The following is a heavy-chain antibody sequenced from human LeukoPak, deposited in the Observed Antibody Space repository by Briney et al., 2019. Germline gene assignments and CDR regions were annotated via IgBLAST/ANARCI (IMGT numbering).Heavy chain of an antibody. CDR1: GYTFTSYY. CDR3: ARDVDRITIFGPGGLY. CDR2: INPSGGST. V-gene: IGHV1-46*01. Sequence: ASVKVSCKASGYTFTSYYMHWVRQAPGQGLEWMGIINPSGGSTSYAQKFQGRVTMTRDTSTSTVYMELSSLRSEDTAVYYCARDVDRITIFGPGGLYWGQGTLVTVSS. D-gene: IGHD3-3*01. J-gene: IGHJ4*02.